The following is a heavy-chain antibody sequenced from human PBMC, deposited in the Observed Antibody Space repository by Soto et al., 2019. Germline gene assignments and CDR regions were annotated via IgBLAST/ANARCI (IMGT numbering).Heavy chain of an antibody. J-gene: IGHJ6*02. CDR3: ARVRAVAGDYYYYGMDV. CDR2: IIPIFGAA. D-gene: IGHD6-19*01. V-gene: IGHV1-69*12. Sequence: QVQLVQSGAEVKKPGSSVKVSCKASGGTFSSYAISWVRQAPGQGLEWMGGIIPIFGAANYAQKFQDRVTITADESTSTAYIELSSLRSEATAVYYCARVRAVAGDYYYYGMDVWGQGTTVIVSS. CDR1: GGTFSSYA.